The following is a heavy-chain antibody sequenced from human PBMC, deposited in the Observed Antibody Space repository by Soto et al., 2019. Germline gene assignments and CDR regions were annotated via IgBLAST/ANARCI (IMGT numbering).Heavy chain of an antibody. CDR2: IWYDGSNK. Sequence: PGGSLRPSCVPSGFTFRSYGMHWVRQAPGKGLEWVAVIWYDGSNKYDGDSVKGRFTISRDNSKNTLYLQMNSLRAEDTAVYYCARSGYSGYEFYFDYWGQGTLVTVSS. CDR3: ARSGYSGYEFYFDY. CDR1: GFTFRSYG. J-gene: IGHJ4*02. V-gene: IGHV3-33*01. D-gene: IGHD5-12*01.